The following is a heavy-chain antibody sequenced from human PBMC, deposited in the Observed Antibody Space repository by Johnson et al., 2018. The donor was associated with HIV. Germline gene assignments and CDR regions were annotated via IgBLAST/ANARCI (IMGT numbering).Heavy chain of an antibody. CDR3: AKNGARGDAFDI. D-gene: IGHD2-8*01. CDR1: GFSFSNYG. J-gene: IGHJ3*02. CDR2: ISYDGTKK. V-gene: IGHV3-30*18. Sequence: QVHLVESGGGVVQPGRSQRLSCAASGFSFSNYGMHWVRQAPGKGLEWVAVISYDGTKKYYADSVKGRFTISRDNSKNTLYLQMNSLRAEDTAVYYCAKNGARGDAFDIWGQGTMVTVSS.